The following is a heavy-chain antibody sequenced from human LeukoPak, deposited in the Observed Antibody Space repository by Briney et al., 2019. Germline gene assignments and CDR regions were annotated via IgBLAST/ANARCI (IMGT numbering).Heavy chain of an antibody. V-gene: IGHV3-21*01. CDR2: IIISSAYI. CDR3: ATSSIAFAGTVDY. CDR1: GFAFSGYI. J-gene: IGHJ4*02. D-gene: IGHD6-19*01. Sequence: GGSLRLSCAVSGFAFSGYILNWVRQAPGKGPEWVSSIIISSAYIYYADSVKGRFTISRDNAKSSLFLQRNSLRDEDTAVYYCATSSIAFAGTVDYWGQGTLVTVSS.